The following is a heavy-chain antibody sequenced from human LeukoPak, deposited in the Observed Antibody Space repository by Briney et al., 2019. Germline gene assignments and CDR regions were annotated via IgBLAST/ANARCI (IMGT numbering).Heavy chain of an antibody. CDR3: AREGITISPSHYYYYMDV. V-gene: IGHV4-61*02. CDR1: GGSISSGGYY. CDR2: IYTSGST. Sequence: SETLSLTCTVSGGSISSGGYYWSWIRQPAGKGLEWIGRIYTSGSTNYNPSLKSRVTMSVDTSKNQFSLKLSSVTAADTAVYYCAREGITISPSHYYYYMDVWGKGTTVTVSS. J-gene: IGHJ6*03. D-gene: IGHD3-3*01.